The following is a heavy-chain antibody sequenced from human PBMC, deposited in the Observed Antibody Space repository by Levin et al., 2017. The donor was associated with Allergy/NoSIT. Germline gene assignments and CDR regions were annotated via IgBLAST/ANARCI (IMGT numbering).Heavy chain of an antibody. D-gene: IGHD3-22*01. CDR2: IYPGDSDT. CDR1: GYSFTSYW. V-gene: IGHV5-51*01. CDR3: ARTRPNYYDSSDPLDAFDI. Sequence: GESLKISCKGSGYSFTSYWIGWVRQMPGKGLEWMGIIYPGDSDTRYSPSFQGQVTISADKSISTAYLQWSSLKASDTAMYYCARTRPNYYDSSDPLDAFDIWGQGTMVTVSS. J-gene: IGHJ3*02.